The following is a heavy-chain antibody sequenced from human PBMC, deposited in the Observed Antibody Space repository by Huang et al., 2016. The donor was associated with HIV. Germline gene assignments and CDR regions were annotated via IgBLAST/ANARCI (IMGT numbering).Heavy chain of an antibody. J-gene: IGHJ3*02. CDR3: ARVQPPHGRNPLDI. CDR2: IFAGGRST. CDR1: GNTFTSFH. V-gene: IGHV1-46*03. Sequence: QVHLVQSGAEVREPGASVKVSCRPSGNTFTSFHVHWVRQAPGQGREWLGKIFAGGRSTTYEAKFQGRISMTSDRSTGTILLGLRSLRSEDTARYYCARVQPPHGRNPLDIWGQGTLITVSS.